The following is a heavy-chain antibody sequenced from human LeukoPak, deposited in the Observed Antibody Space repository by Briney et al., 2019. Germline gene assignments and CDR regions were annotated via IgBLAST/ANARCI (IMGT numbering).Heavy chain of an antibody. CDR1: GGSISSYY. CDR3: ARVRAGYQQLARDFDY. D-gene: IGHD6-13*01. J-gene: IGHJ4*02. CDR2: IYYSGST. Sequence: SETLSLTCTVSGGSISSYYWGWIRQPPGKGLEWIGSIYYSGSTYYNPSLKSRVTISVDTSKNQFSLKLSSVTAADTAVYYCARVRAGYQQLARDFDYWGQGTLVTVSS. V-gene: IGHV4-59*05.